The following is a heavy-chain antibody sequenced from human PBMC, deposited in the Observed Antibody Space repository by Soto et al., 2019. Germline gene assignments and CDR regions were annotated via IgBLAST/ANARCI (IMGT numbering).Heavy chain of an antibody. CDR3: VGSKGSYYFDY. J-gene: IGHJ4*02. CDR2: IKQDGSEK. D-gene: IGHD2-15*01. CDR1: GFPFSSYW. V-gene: IGHV3-7*01. Sequence: SLRLSCAASGFPFSSYWMSWVRQAPGKGLEWVANIKQDGSEKYYVDSVKGRFTISRDNAKNSLYLQMNSLRAEDTAVYYCVGSKGSYYFDYWGQGTLVTVSS.